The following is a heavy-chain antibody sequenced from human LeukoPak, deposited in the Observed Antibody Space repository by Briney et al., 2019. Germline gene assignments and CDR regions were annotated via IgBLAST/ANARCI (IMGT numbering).Heavy chain of an antibody. CDR1: GGSISSGSYY. J-gene: IGHJ4*02. CDR2: IYTSGST. Sequence: PSETLSLTCTVSGGSISSGSYYWSWIRQPVGKGLEWIGRIYTSGSTNYNPSLKSRVTISVDTSKNQFSLKLSSVTAADTAVYYCARSWLYYFDYWGQGTLVTVSS. CDR3: ARSWLYYFDY. V-gene: IGHV4-61*02. D-gene: IGHD6-13*01.